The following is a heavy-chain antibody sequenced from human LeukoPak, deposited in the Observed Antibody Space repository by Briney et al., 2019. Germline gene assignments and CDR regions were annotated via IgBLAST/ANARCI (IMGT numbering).Heavy chain of an antibody. CDR1: GFTFSSYA. V-gene: IGHV3-23*01. Sequence: PGGSLRLSCAASGFTFSSYAMSWVRQAPGKGLEWVSAISGSGGSTYYADSVKGRFTISRDNSKNTLYLQMNSLRAEDTAVYYCAKDQSYYFWSGYYQLYFDYWGQGTLVTVSS. J-gene: IGHJ4*02. D-gene: IGHD3-3*01. CDR3: AKDQSYYFWSGYYQLYFDY. CDR2: ISGSGGST.